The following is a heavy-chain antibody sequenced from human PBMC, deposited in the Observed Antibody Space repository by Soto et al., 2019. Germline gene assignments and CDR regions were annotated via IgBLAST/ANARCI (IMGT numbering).Heavy chain of an antibody. CDR2: INHNSGGT. CDR3: ARGGIYYYYYMDV. Sequence: ASVKVSCKASGYTFTGYYMHWVRQAPGQGLEWMGWINHNSGGTNYAQKFQGWVTMTRDTSISTAYMELSRLRSDDTALYYCARGGIYYYYYMDVWGKGTTVTVSS. D-gene: IGHD1-20*01. J-gene: IGHJ6*03. V-gene: IGHV1-2*04. CDR1: GYTFTGYY.